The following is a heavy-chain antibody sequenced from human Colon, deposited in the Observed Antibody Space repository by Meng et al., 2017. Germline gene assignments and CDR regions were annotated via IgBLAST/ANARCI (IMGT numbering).Heavy chain of an antibody. CDR2: IYYSGTT. CDR1: GGSVSSGTYY. V-gene: IGHV4-61*01. J-gene: IGHJ4*02. D-gene: IGHD1-14*01. Sequence: QGQLQESGPGLVRPSEPLSLTCTVSGGSVSSGTYYWSWIRQPPGKGLEWIGCIYYSGTTNYNPSLKSRVTISVDTSKNQFSLKLSSVTPADTAVYFCARDRVPGKYWGQGTPVTVSS. CDR3: ARDRVPGKY.